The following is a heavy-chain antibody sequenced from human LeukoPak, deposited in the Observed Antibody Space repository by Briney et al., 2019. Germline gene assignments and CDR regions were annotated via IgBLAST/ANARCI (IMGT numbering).Heavy chain of an antibody. CDR1: GFTFGNHG. Sequence: GGSLRLSCAASGFTFGNHGMDWVRQAPGKGLEWVSGISPSGDITYYADSVKGRFTISRDNFKNTLYLEVISLTAEDTAVYYCAKDDAWLKFGEWSQGTLVTVSS. D-gene: IGHD3-10*01. J-gene: IGHJ4*02. CDR3: AKDDAWLKFGE. V-gene: IGHV3-23*01. CDR2: ISPSGDIT.